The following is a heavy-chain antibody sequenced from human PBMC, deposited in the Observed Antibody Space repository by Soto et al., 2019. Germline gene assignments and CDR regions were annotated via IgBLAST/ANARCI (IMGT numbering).Heavy chain of an antibody. CDR1: GFMFGTYW. V-gene: IGHV3-7*01. J-gene: IGHJ6*02. CDR3: VRATLSWGHYYFRGLDV. Sequence: GGSLRLSCAAPGFMFGTYWMSWVRQAPGKGLEWVANIKHDGNEKYYADSVKGRFTVSRDNVKNFLHLQMSSLRGDDTGVYFCVRATLSWGHYYFRGLDVWGQGTTVTVYS. D-gene: IGHD3-22*01. CDR2: IKHDGNEK.